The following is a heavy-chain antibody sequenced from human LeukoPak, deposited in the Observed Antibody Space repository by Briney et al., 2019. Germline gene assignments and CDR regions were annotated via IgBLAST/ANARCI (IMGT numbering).Heavy chain of an antibody. Sequence: ASVKVSCKASGYTFTGYYMHWVRQAPGQGLEWMGWINPNSGGTNYAQKFQGRVTMTRDTSISTAYMELSRLRSDDTAVYYCAGAMVRGVIISGGGYWGQGTLVTVSS. D-gene: IGHD3-10*01. CDR2: INPNSGGT. J-gene: IGHJ4*02. CDR1: GYTFTGYY. CDR3: AGAMVRGVIISGGGY. V-gene: IGHV1-2*02.